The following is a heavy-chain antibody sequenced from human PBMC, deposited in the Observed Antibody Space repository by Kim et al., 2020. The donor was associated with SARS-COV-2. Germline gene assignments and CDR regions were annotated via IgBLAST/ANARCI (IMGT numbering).Heavy chain of an antibody. V-gene: IGHV1-2*04. Sequence: TNYAQKFQGWVTMTRDTSISTAYMELSRLRSDDTAVYYCARDEVSAGMDVWGQGTTVTVSS. D-gene: IGHD3-22*01. J-gene: IGHJ6*02. CDR2: T. CDR3: ARDEVSAGMDV.